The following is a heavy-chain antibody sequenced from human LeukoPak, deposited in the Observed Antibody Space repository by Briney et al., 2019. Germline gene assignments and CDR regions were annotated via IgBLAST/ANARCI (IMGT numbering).Heavy chain of an antibody. Sequence: PSETLSLTCSVSGGSISSSYWSWIRQPPGKGLEWIGQIYYSGSTNYNPSLKSRVTISVDTSKNQFSLRLTSVTAADTAVYYCARVGDCSGGSCYRNYFDYWGQGTLVTVSS. CDR2: IYYSGST. V-gene: IGHV4-59*12. CDR3: ARVGDCSGGSCYRNYFDY. D-gene: IGHD2-15*01. CDR1: GGSISSSY. J-gene: IGHJ4*02.